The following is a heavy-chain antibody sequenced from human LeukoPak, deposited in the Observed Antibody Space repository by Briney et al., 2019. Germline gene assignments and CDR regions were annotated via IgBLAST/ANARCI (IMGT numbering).Heavy chain of an antibody. D-gene: IGHD6-19*01. CDR1: GFTDSSNY. V-gene: IGHV3-53*01. CDR3: ARDSGSGWSQGYYYYYGMDV. Sequence: GGSLRLSCAASGFTDSSNYMSWVRQAPGKGLAWVSVIYSGGSTYYADSVKGRFTISRDNSKNTLYLQMNSLRAEDTAVYYCARDSGSGWSQGYYYYYGMDVWGQGTTVTVSS. CDR2: IYSGGST. J-gene: IGHJ6*02.